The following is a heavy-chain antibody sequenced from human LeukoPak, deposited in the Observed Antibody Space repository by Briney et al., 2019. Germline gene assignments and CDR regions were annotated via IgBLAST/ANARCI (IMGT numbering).Heavy chain of an antibody. D-gene: IGHD5-18*01. CDR3: ARNMSSYGLGY. CDR1: GFTFTNYG. Sequence: SGGFLRLSCAASGFTFTNYGMHWVRQAPGKGLEWVAVIWNDGSDKYYADSVKGRFTISRDNSKNTLYLQMNSLRAEDTAVYYCARNMSSYGLGYSGQGTLVTVSS. V-gene: IGHV3-33*01. J-gene: IGHJ4*02. CDR2: IWNDGSDK.